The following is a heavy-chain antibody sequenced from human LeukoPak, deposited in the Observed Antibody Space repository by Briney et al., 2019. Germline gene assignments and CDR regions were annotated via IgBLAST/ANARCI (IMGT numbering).Heavy chain of an antibody. CDR1: GYTFTSYY. V-gene: IGHV1-46*01. CDR2: INPSGGST. CDR3: ARRSSRITIFGVVDYYYYMDV. J-gene: IGHJ6*03. D-gene: IGHD3-3*01. Sequence: ASVKVSCKASGYTFTSYYMHWVRQAPGQGLVWMGIINPSGGSTSYAQKFQGRVTMTRDMSTSTVYMELSSLRSEDTAVYYCARRSSRITIFGVVDYYYYMDVWGKGTTVTVSS.